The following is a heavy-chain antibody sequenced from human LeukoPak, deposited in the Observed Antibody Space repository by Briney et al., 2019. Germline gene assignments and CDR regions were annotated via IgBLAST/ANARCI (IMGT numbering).Heavy chain of an antibody. Sequence: SETLSLTCTVSGGSISSSSYYWGWIRQPPGKGLEWIGSIYYSGSTYYNPSLKSRVTISVDTSKNQFSLKLSSVTAADTAVYYCARRLAAAGEFYFDYWGQGTLVTVSS. CDR3: ARRLAAAGEFYFDY. CDR1: GGSISSSSYY. CDR2: IYYSGST. D-gene: IGHD6-13*01. J-gene: IGHJ4*02. V-gene: IGHV4-39*01.